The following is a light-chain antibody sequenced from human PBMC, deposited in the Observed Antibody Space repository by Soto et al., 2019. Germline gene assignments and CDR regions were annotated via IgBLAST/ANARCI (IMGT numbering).Light chain of an antibody. CDR3: QAWDSSSVV. J-gene: IGLJ3*02. Sequence: ELTQAPSVSVSPGQTASITCSGDKLGDKYVCWYQQKPGQSPVLVIYHDTKRPSGIPERFSGSNSGNTATLTISGTQAMDEADYYCQAWDSSSVVFGGGTKLTVL. CDR1: KLGDKY. V-gene: IGLV3-1*01. CDR2: HDT.